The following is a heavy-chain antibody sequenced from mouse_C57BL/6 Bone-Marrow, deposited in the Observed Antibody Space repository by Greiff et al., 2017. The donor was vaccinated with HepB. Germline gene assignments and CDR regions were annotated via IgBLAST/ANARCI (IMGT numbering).Heavy chain of an antibody. CDR1: GFTFSSYA. J-gene: IGHJ2*01. D-gene: IGHD1-1*01. CDR3: ARVITTVVGDY. V-gene: IGHV5-4*01. CDR2: ISDGGSYT. Sequence: DVHLVESGGGLVKPGGSLKLSCAASGFTFSSYAMSWVRQTPEKRLEWVATISDGGSYTYYPDNVKGRFTISRDNAKNNLYLQMSHLKSEDTAMYYCARVITTVVGDYWGQGTTLTVSS.